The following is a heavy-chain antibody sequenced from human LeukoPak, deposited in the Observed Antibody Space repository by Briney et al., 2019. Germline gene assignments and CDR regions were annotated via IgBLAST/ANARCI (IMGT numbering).Heavy chain of an antibody. CDR2: IYYSGNT. J-gene: IGHJ4*02. Sequence: SETLSLTCTVSGGSISSGGYYWSWIRQHPGKGLEWIGYIYYSGNTYYNPSLKSRVTISVDTSKNQLSLKLSSVTAADTAVYYCARDFDSHEQWLVLNGGDYWGQGTLVTVSS. CDR1: GGSISSGGYY. CDR3: ARDFDSHEQWLVLNGGDY. V-gene: IGHV4-31*03. D-gene: IGHD6-19*01.